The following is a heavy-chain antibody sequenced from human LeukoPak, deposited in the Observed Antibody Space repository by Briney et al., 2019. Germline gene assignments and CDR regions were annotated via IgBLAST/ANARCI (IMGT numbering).Heavy chain of an antibody. J-gene: IGHJ4*02. Sequence: SVKVSCRASGGTFSSYAISWVRQAPGQGLEWMGGIMPMFGKANYAQKFQGRVTTTADKATSTAYMELSSLRSEDTAVYYCAGGRTDIVVVPATLRNYYFDYWGQGTLVTVSS. D-gene: IGHD2-2*01. CDR1: GGTFSSYA. CDR2: IMPMFGKA. CDR3: AGGRTDIVVVPATLRNYYFDY. V-gene: IGHV1-69*06.